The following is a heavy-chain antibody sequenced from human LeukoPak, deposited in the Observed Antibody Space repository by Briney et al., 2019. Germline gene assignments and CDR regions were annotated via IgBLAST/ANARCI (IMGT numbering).Heavy chain of an antibody. CDR1: GFTFSSYA. D-gene: IGHD4-17*01. J-gene: IGHJ4*02. CDR3: AKDEDDYGDPAY. CDR2: ISGSGGST. V-gene: IGHV3-23*01. Sequence: PGGSLRLSCAASGFTFSSYAMSWVRQAPGKGLEWVSAISGSGGSTYYADSVKGRFTISRDNSKNTLYLQMNSLRAEDTVVYYCAKDEDDYGDPAYWGQGTLVTVSS.